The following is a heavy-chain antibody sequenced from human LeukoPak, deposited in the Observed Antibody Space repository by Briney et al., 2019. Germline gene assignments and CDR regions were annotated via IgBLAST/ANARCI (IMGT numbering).Heavy chain of an antibody. CDR2: ISGSGGST. J-gene: IGHJ4*02. D-gene: IGHD3-22*01. V-gene: IGHV3-23*01. Sequence: GGSLRLSCAASGFTFSSYGMSWVRQAPGKGLEWVSAISGSGGSTYYADSVKGRFTISRDNSKNTLYLQMNSLRAEDTAVYYCAKDRQGITMIVVVYAPPLDYWGQGTLVTVSS. CDR3: AKDRQGITMIVVVYAPPLDY. CDR1: GFTFSSYG.